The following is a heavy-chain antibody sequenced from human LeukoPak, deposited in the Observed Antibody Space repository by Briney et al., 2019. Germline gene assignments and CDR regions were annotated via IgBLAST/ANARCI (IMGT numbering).Heavy chain of an antibody. CDR1: GFSFSSYA. Sequence: GGSLRLSCAASGFSFSSYAMGWVRQAPGKGLEWVSATSGSGDYTYHADSVKGRFTISRDNSKNTLYLQMNSLRAEDTAVYYCAKDRGYCSSTSCRGFDPWGQGTLVTVSS. CDR3: AKDRGYCSSTSCRGFDP. J-gene: IGHJ5*02. V-gene: IGHV3-23*01. D-gene: IGHD2-2*03. CDR2: TSGSGDYT.